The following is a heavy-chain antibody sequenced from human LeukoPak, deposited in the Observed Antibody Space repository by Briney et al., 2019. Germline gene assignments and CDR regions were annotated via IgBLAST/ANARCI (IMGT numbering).Heavy chain of an antibody. CDR3: ARDRYGSGTYYNEGYFDY. D-gene: IGHD3-10*01. CDR2: ISSYNDNT. CDR1: GYTFTTYG. Sequence: GASVKVSCKASGYTFTTYGISWVRQAPGQGLEWMGWISSYNDNTKYAQKLQGLVTMTTDTSTGTAYMELRSLRSDDSAVYYCARDRYGSGTYYNEGYFDYWGQGTLATVSS. V-gene: IGHV1-18*04. J-gene: IGHJ4*02.